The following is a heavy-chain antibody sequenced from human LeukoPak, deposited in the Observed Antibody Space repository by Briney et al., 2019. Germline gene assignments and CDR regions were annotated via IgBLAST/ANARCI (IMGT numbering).Heavy chain of an antibody. V-gene: IGHV4-59*12. CDR2: IYYSGST. Sequence: SETLSLTCTVSGGSISSYYWSWIRQPPGKGLEWIGYIYYSGSTNYNPSLKSRVTMSVDTSKNQFSLKLSSVTAADTAVYYCARVSDDFWSGYSELDYWGQGALVTVSS. J-gene: IGHJ4*02. CDR1: GGSISSYY. CDR3: ARVSDDFWSGYSELDY. D-gene: IGHD3-3*01.